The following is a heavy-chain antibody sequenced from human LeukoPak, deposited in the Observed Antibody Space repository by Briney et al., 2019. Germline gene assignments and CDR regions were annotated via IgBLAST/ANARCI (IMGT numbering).Heavy chain of an antibody. CDR3: ARGGGGSYPFDY. Sequence: PSETLSLTCAVYGGSFSGYYWSWIRQPPGKGLEWIGETNHSGSTNYNPSLKSRVTISVDTSKNQFSLKLSSVTAADTAVYYCARGGGGSYPFDYWGQGTLVTVSS. J-gene: IGHJ4*02. CDR2: TNHSGST. CDR1: GGSFSGYY. D-gene: IGHD1-26*01. V-gene: IGHV4-34*01.